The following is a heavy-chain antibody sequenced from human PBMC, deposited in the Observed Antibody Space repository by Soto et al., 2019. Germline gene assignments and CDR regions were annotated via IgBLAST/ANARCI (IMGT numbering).Heavy chain of an antibody. CDR2: IKQDGSEK. V-gene: IGHV3-7*03. Sequence: PGGSLRLSCAASGFTFSSYWMSWVRQAPGKGLEWVANIKQDGSEKYYVDSVKGRFTISRDNAKNSLYLQMNSLRAEDTAVYYCARDDWAAAGPFDYWGQGTLVTVSS. J-gene: IGHJ4*02. D-gene: IGHD6-13*01. CDR1: GFTFSSYW. CDR3: ARDDWAAAGPFDY.